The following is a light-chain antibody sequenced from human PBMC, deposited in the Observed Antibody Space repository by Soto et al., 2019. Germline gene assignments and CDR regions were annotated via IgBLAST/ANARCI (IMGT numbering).Light chain of an antibody. CDR1: QSIRSS. CDR2: AAS. CDR3: QEYNSYSGT. Sequence: DIQMTQSPSSLSASVGDRVTITCRTSQSIRSSLNWYQQKPGKAPNLLIYAASRLQSGVPSRFSGSGSGTDFTLTISSLQPDDFATYYCQEYNSYSGTFGQGTKV. V-gene: IGKV1-39*01. J-gene: IGKJ1*01.